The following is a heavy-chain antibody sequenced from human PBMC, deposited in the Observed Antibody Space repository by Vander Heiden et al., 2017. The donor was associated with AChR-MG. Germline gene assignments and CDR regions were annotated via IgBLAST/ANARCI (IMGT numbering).Heavy chain of an antibody. CDR1: GFSLSTSGVG. D-gene: IGHD3-3*01. Sequence: QITLKESGPTLVKPTQTLTLTCTFSGFSLSTSGVGVGWIRQPPGKALEWLALIYWNDDKRYSPSLKSRLTITKDTSKNQVVLTMTNMDPVDTATYYCAHSVTIFGVVDLYYYYYMDVWGKGTTVTVSS. V-gene: IGHV2-5*01. J-gene: IGHJ6*03. CDR2: IYWNDDK. CDR3: AHSVTIFGVVDLYYYYYMDV.